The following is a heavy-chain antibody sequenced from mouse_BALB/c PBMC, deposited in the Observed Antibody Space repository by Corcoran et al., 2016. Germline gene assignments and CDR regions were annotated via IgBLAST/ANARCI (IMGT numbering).Heavy chain of an antibody. V-gene: IGHV1-9*01. D-gene: IGHD4-1*01. J-gene: IGHJ3*01. CDR2: ILPGSGST. CDR1: GYTFSSYW. CDR3: ARTGAGFAY. Sequence: QVQLQQSGAVLMKPGASVTISCKATGYTFSSYWIEWVKQRPGHGLEWIGEILPGSGSTNYNEKFKGKATFTADTSSNTAYMQLSSLTSEDSAVYYCARTGAGFAYWGQGTLVTVSA.